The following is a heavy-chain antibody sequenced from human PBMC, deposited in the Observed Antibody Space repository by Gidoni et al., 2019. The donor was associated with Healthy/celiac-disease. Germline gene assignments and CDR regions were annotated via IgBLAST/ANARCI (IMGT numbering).Heavy chain of an antibody. Sequence: QVQLVESGGGVVQPGRALRLSWAASGLTFSSYAMHWVRQAPGKGLELLAVISYDGSNKYYADSVKGRFTISRDNSKNTLYLQMNSLRAEDTAVYYCARDVDTAMGPADYWGQGTLVTVSS. CDR1: GLTFSSYA. CDR2: ISYDGSNK. D-gene: IGHD5-18*01. CDR3: ARDVDTAMGPADY. J-gene: IGHJ4*02. V-gene: IGHV3-30-3*01.